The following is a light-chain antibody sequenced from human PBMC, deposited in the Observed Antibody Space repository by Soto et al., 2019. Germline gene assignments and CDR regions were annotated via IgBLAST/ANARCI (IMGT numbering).Light chain of an antibody. CDR1: QSVSSSY. Sequence: EIVLTQSPGTLSLSPGERATLSCRASQSVSSSYLAWYQQKPGQAPMLLIYGASSRATGIPDRFSGSGSGTDFTLTISRLEPEDFSVYYCQQYGSSPPLTFGQGTRLEIK. V-gene: IGKV3-20*01. J-gene: IGKJ5*01. CDR3: QQYGSSPPLT. CDR2: GAS.